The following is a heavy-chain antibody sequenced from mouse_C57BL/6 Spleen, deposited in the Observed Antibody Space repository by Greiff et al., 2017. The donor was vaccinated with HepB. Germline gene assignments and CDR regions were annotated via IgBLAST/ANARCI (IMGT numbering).Heavy chain of an antibody. V-gene: IGHV1-76*01. Sequence: VQLQQSGAELVRPGASVKLSCKASGYTFTDYYINWVKQRPGQGLEWIARIYPGSGNTYYNEKFKGKATLTAEKSSSTAYMQLSSLTSEDSAVYFCARPITTVVAKGFAYWGQGTLVTVSA. J-gene: IGHJ3*01. CDR3: ARPITTVVAKGFAY. D-gene: IGHD1-1*01. CDR2: IYPGSGNT. CDR1: GYTFTDYY.